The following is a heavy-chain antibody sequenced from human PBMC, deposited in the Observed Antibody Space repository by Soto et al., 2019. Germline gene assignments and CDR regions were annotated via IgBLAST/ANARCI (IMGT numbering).Heavy chain of an antibody. CDR2: IDPGDSET. D-gene: IGHD6-13*01. CDR1: GYNFITYW. V-gene: IGHV5-51*01. J-gene: IGHJ4*02. Sequence: PGESLKISCKGSGYNFITYWIGWVRQTPGKGLEWMGIIDPGDSETRYSPSFQGQVTISSDKSMTTAYLQWRSLKASDTAMYYCVRQSTAAADIDYWGQGTQVTVSS. CDR3: VRQSTAAADIDY.